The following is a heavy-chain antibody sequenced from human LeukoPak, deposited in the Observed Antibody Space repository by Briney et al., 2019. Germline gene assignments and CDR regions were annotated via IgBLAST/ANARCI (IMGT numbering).Heavy chain of an antibody. CDR1: GYTFTSYG. CDR3: ARVDTAMVTPPGDY. CDR2: INAGNGNT. Sequence: ASVKVSCKASGYTFTSYGISWVRQAPGQRLEWMGWINAGNGNTKYSQKFQGRVTITRDTSASTAYMELSSLRSEDTAVYYCARVDTAMVTPPGDYWGPGTLVTVSS. D-gene: IGHD5-18*01. J-gene: IGHJ4*02. V-gene: IGHV1-3*01.